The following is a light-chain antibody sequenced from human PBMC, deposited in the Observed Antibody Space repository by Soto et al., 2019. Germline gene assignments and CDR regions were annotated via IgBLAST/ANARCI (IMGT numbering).Light chain of an antibody. CDR2: SNN. Sequence: QLVLTQPPSASGTPGQRVTISCSGSSYNIGSNTVSWYQQVPGTAPKLLIYSNNQRPSGVPDRFSGSKSGTSASLATSGLQSEDEADYYCAAWDDSLNALVFGTGTKLTVL. CDR3: AAWDDSLNALV. CDR1: SYNIGSNT. J-gene: IGLJ1*01. V-gene: IGLV1-44*01.